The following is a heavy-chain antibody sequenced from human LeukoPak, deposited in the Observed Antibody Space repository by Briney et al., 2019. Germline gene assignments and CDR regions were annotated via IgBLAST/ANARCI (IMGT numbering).Heavy chain of an antibody. D-gene: IGHD6-13*01. CDR1: GFTFSSNA. CDR2: ISYDGSKT. V-gene: IGHV3-30-3*01. Sequence: GRSLRLSCSASGFTFSSNAMHWVRQAPGKGLEWVAVISYDGSKTYYADSVKDRFTISRDNSKNTLYLQMNSLRAEDTAVYYCAGYSSSWSSFDYWGQGTLVTVSS. CDR3: AGYSSSWSSFDY. J-gene: IGHJ4*02.